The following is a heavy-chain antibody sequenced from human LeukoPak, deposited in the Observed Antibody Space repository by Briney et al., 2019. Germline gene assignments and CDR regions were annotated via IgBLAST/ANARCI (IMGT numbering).Heavy chain of an antibody. CDR3: ARAIEVGAMTPFDY. D-gene: IGHD1-26*01. CDR2: IYHSGST. CDR1: GYSIRSDYY. Sequence: SETLSLTCTVSGYSIRSDYYWGWIRQPPGKGLEWIGSIYHSGSTYYNPSLKSRVTLSVDTSKNQFSLKLSSVTAADTAVYYCARAIEVGAMTPFDYWGQGTLVTVSS. V-gene: IGHV4-38-2*02. J-gene: IGHJ4*02.